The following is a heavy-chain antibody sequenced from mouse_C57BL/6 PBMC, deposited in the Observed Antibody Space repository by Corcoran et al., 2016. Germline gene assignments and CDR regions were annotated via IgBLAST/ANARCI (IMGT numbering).Heavy chain of an antibody. CDR1: GYTFTDYY. CDR2: IYPGSGNT. Sequence: QVQLKQSGAELVRPGASVKLSCKASGYTFTDYYINWVKQRPGQGLEWIARIYPGSGNTYYNEKFKGKATLTAEKSSSTAYMQLSSLTSEDSAVYFCARDYYGTHDYWGQGTTLTVSS. D-gene: IGHD1-1*01. V-gene: IGHV1-76*01. J-gene: IGHJ2*01. CDR3: ARDYYGTHDY.